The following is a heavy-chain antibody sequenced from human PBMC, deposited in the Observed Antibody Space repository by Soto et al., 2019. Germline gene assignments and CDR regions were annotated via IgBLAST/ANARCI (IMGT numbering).Heavy chain of an antibody. V-gene: IGHV1-18*01. CDR2: ISAYNGNT. CDR3: ARSPDSGGYYNFWFDP. Sequence: ASVKVSCKASGYTFIRYGISWVRQAPGQGLEWMGWISAYNGNTNYAQKLQGRVTMTTDTSTSTAYMELRSLRSDDTAVYYCARSPDSGGYYNFWFDPWGQGTLVTVSS. CDR1: GYTFIRYG. J-gene: IGHJ5*02. D-gene: IGHD3-22*01.